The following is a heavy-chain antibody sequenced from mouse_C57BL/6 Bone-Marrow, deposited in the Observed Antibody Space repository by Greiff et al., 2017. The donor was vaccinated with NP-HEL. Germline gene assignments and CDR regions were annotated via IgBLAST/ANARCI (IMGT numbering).Heavy chain of an antibody. Sequence: VKLQQPGAELVKPGASVKLSCKASGYTFTSYWMQWVKQRPGQGLEWIGEIDPSDSYTNYNQKFKGKATLTVDTSSSTAYMQLSSLTSEDSAVYNCARRNYAPYYYAMYYRGERASVTVSS. CDR3: ARRNYAPYYYAMYY. V-gene: IGHV1-50*01. CDR1: GYTFTSYW. J-gene: IGHJ4*01. CDR2: IDPSDSYT. D-gene: IGHD1-1*02.